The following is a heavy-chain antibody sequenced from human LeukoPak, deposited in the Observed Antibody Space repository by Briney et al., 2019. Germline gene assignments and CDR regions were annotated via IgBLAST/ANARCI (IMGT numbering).Heavy chain of an antibody. J-gene: IGHJ4*02. CDR2: IKQDRSEK. CDR1: GFTFSNYW. CDR3: ARELMVRGIIRKNFDS. D-gene: IGHD3-10*01. Sequence: GGSLRLSCAASGFTFSNYWMSWVRQAPGKGLEWVANIKQDRSEKYYVDSVKGRFTISRDNAKNSLYLQMNSLRAEDTAVYYCARELMVRGIIRKNFDSWGQGTLVTVSS. V-gene: IGHV3-7*01.